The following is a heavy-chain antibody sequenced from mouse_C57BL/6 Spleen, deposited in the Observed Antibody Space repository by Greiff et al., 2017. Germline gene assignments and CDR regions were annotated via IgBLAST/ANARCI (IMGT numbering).Heavy chain of an antibody. V-gene: IGHV1-63*01. CDR2: IYPGGGYT. CDR1: GYTFTNYW. J-gene: IGHJ1*03. CDR3: ARQIYYGSSYGWYFDV. Sequence: QVQLQQSGAELVRPGTSVKMSCKASGYTFTNYWIGWAKQRPGHGLEWIGDIYPGGGYTNYNEKFKGKATLTADKSSSTAYMQFSSLTSEDSAIYYGARQIYYGSSYGWYFDVWGTGTTVTVSS. D-gene: IGHD1-1*01.